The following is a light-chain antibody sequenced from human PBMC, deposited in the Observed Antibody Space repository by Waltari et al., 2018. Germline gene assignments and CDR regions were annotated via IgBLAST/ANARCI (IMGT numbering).Light chain of an antibody. J-gene: IGLJ2*01. Sequence: SYELTQPPSVSVSPGQTASITCSGDKLGDKYACWYQQKPGQSPVLVIYQDRKRPSAIPERFSGANTGNTAALTISGTQAIDEADYYCQAWDSSTASVVFGGGTKLTVL. CDR3: QAWDSSTASVV. CDR2: QDR. CDR1: KLGDKY. V-gene: IGLV3-1*01.